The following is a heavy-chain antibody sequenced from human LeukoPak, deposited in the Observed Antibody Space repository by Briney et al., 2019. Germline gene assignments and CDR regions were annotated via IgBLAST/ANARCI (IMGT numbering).Heavy chain of an antibody. CDR2: ISSIGSTI. CDR1: GFTFSSYE. Sequence: PGGSLRLSCAASGFTFSSYEMNWVRQPPGKGLEWVSYISSIGSTIYYADSVKGRFIISRDNAKNSLYLQMNSLRAEDTTVYYCARESPYSSGWEGYYYYYMDVWGKGTTVTVSS. CDR3: ARESPYSSGWEGYYYYYMDV. J-gene: IGHJ6*03. V-gene: IGHV3-48*03. D-gene: IGHD3-22*01.